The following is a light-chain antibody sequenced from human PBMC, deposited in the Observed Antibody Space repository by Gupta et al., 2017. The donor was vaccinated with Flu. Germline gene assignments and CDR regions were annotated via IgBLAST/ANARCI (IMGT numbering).Light chain of an antibody. Sequence: IVLTQSPGTLSLSPGERATLSCRASQSVRGSYLAWYRQKPGQAPRLLIYDASSRATGIPDRFSGSGSGTDFTLTISRLEPEDFAVYYCQQYGSSPRSFGQGTKLEIK. V-gene: IGKV3-20*01. CDR3: QQYGSSPRS. CDR1: QSVRGSY. J-gene: IGKJ2*03. CDR2: DAS.